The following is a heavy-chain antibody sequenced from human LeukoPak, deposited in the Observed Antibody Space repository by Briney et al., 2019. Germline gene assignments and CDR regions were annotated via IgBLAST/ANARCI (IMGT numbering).Heavy chain of an antibody. V-gene: IGHV3-21*01. J-gene: IGHJ5*02. D-gene: IGHD3-9*01. CDR2: ISSSSSYI. Sequence: GRSLRLSCAASGFTFSSYSMNWVRQAPGKGLEWVSSISSSSSYIYYADSVKGRFTISRDNAKNSLYLQMNSLRAEDTAVYYCARDFDWLLQFDPWGQGTLVTVSS. CDR3: ARDFDWLLQFDP. CDR1: GFTFSSYS.